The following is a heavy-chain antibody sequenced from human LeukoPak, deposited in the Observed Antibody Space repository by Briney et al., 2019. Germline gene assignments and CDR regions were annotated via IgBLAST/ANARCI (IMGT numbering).Heavy chain of an antibody. D-gene: IGHD2-2*01. CDR2: ISYDGSNK. V-gene: IGHV3-30*18. CDR3: AKDIVVVPAANYYYYGMDV. J-gene: IGHJ6*02. CDR1: GFTFSSYG. Sequence: PGRSLRLSCAASGFTFSSYGMHWVRQAPGKGLEWVAVISYDGSNKYYADSVKGRFTISRDNSKNTLYLQMNSLRAEDTAVYYCAKDIVVVPAANYYYYGMDVWGQGTTVTVSS.